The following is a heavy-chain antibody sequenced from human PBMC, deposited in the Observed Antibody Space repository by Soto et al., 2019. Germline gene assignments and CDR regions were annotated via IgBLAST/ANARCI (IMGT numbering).Heavy chain of an antibody. CDR1: GFTFGQFV. J-gene: IGHJ5*02. V-gene: IGHV3-23*01. CDR3: AKADTGWLAP. Sequence: EEQLLESGGDLVQPGGSLRLSCAASGFTFGQFVMTWVRQAPGKGLEWVSTITGSSGSTTYTESVKGRFTISRDNSKNSLYLQMNNLRADDTAIYYCAKADTGWLAPWGRGTLVTVSS. D-gene: IGHD3-10*01. CDR2: ITGSSGST.